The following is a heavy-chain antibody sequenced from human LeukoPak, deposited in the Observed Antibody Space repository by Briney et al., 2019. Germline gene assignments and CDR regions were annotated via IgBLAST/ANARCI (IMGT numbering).Heavy chain of an antibody. Sequence: SETLSLTCTVSGGSISSSSYYWGWIRQPPGKGLEWIGSIYHSGSTYYNPSLKSRVTIAVETSKNQFSLKLSSVTAADKAVYYCARGRTTVTTTWFDPWGQGTLVTVSS. D-gene: IGHD4-17*01. CDR3: ARGRTTVTTTWFDP. CDR2: IYHSGST. CDR1: GGSISSSSYY. J-gene: IGHJ5*02. V-gene: IGHV4-39*07.